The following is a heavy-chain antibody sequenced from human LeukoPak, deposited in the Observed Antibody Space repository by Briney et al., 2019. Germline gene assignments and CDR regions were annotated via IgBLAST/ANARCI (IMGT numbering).Heavy chain of an antibody. CDR3: ARDGDYYDSGGYYPLFDY. Sequence: GGSLRLSCAASGFTFSSYAMNWVRQAPGKGLEWVSGVSSSGGSTNYADPVKGRFTISRDNSKNTLYLQMNSLRAEDTAVYYCARDGDYYDSGGYYPLFDYWGQGTLVTVSS. V-gene: IGHV3-23*01. CDR2: VSSSGGST. J-gene: IGHJ4*02. D-gene: IGHD3-22*01. CDR1: GFTFSSYA.